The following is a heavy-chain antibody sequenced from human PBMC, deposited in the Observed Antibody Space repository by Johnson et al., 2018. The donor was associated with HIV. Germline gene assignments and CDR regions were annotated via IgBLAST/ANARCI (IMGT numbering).Heavy chain of an antibody. D-gene: IGHD3-16*02. J-gene: IGHJ3*01. CDR3: TTVKNASMWGSYRSGALDL. CDR2: ISATGITL. CDR1: EFTYSDFY. V-gene: IGHV3-11*01. Sequence: QVQLVESGGGLVQPGGSLRLSCAASEFTYSDFYINWIRQPPGKGLEWVSSISATGITLYYADAVTGRFTISTDNAKNSLSLQLISLKTEETAVEFCTTVKNASMWGSYRSGALDLWGQGLMVTGSS.